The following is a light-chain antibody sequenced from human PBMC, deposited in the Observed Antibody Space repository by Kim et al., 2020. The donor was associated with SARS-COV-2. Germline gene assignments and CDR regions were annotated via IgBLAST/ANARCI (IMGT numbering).Light chain of an antibody. V-gene: IGKV3-11*01. CDR2: DTS. J-gene: IGKJ4*01. CDR1: QSVGSY. CDR3: QQRSNWLT. Sequence: EIVLTQSPATLSLSPGERATLYCRASQSVGSYLAWYQQKPGQAPRLLIYDTSNRATGIPARFSGSGSGTDFTLTISSLEPEDFAVYYCQQRSNWLTFGGGTKLEI.